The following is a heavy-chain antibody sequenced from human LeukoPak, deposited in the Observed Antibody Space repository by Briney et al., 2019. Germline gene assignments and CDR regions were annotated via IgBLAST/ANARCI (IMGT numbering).Heavy chain of an antibody. CDR3: ARLPYCGGDCYWDY. CDR1: GYSFTNYW. D-gene: IGHD2-21*02. V-gene: IGHV5-51*01. CDR2: IYPGDSDN. J-gene: IGHJ4*02. Sequence: GASLKISCKASGYSFTNYWIGWVRQMREKGLWLGGIIYPGDSDNKYSPSSQGQVTISADKSIITAYLQWSSLKASDTAMYYCARLPYCGGDCYWDYWGEGTLVTVSS.